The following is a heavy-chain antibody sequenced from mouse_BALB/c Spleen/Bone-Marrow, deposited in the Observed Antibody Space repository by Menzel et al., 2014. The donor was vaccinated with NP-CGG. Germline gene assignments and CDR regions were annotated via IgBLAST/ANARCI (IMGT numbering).Heavy chain of an antibody. CDR1: GYTFTSYW. CDR3: TMDDCDGEYYFDY. D-gene: IGHD2-4*01. V-gene: IGHV1S127*01. Sequence: QVQLQQSGAELVKPGASVKMSCKASGYTFTSYWMHWVKQRPGQGLEWIGTIDPSDSYTSYNQKFKGKDTLTVDTSSSTAYMQLSSLTSEDSAVYYCTMDDCDGEYYFDYWGQGTTLTVSS. J-gene: IGHJ2*01. CDR2: IDPSDSYT.